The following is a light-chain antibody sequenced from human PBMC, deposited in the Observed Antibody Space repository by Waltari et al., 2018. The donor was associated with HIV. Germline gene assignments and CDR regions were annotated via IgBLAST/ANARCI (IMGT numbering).Light chain of an antibody. Sequence: QSALTQPASVSGSPGQSITISCTGTSSDVGGYNLVSWYQQHPGKAPKLMIYEVSKLPSGVSNRFSGSKSDNTASLTISGLQAEDEADYYGCAYAGSTTYVIFGGGTKLTV. V-gene: IGLV2-23*02. CDR1: SSDVGGYNL. CDR3: CAYAGSTTYVI. J-gene: IGLJ2*01. CDR2: EVS.